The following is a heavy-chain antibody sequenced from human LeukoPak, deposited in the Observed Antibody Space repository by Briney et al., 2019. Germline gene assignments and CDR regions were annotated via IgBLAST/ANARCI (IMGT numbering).Heavy chain of an antibody. Sequence: GASVTASCTASGYTFTGYYMHWVRQAPGQGREWMGWINPNSGGTNYAQKFQGRVTMTRDTSISTAYMELSRLRSDDTAVYYCASDDDYGDYGGAFDIWGQGTMVTVSS. CDR3: ASDDDYGDYGGAFDI. CDR1: GYTFTGYY. J-gene: IGHJ3*02. CDR2: INPNSGGT. D-gene: IGHD4-17*01. V-gene: IGHV1-2*02.